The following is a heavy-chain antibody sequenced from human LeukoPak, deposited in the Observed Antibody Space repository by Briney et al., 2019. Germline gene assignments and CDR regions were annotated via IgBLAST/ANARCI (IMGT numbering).Heavy chain of an antibody. CDR3: ARDRRRNFDY. Sequence: GRSLRLSCAASGFTFSSYAMHWVRQAPGKGLEWVAVISYDGSNKYYADSVKGRFTISRDNSKNTLYLQMNSLRAEDTAVYYCARDRRRNFDYWGQGTLVTVSS. V-gene: IGHV3-30*04. CDR1: GFTFSSYA. CDR2: ISYDGSNK. J-gene: IGHJ4*02.